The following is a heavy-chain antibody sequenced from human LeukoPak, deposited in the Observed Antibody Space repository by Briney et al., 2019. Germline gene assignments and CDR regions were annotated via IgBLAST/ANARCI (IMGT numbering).Heavy chain of an antibody. Sequence: GASVKVCCKASGYTFTGYYMHWVRQAHGQGLELVGWINPNSGGTNYGQKFHGRVTMTIDTSISTAYMDLSRLRSDDTAVYYCARGLNPDDYDYFWGSYRPDPSYYYYYMDVWGKGTTVTISS. V-gene: IGHV1-2*02. CDR1: GYTFTGYY. CDR3: ARGLNPDDYDYFWGSYRPDPSYYYYYMDV. D-gene: IGHD3-16*02. J-gene: IGHJ6*03. CDR2: INPNSGGT.